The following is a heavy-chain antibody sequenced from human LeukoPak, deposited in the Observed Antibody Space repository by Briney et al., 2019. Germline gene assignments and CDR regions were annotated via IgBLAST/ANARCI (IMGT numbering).Heavy chain of an antibody. CDR2: INHSGST. J-gene: IGHJ4*02. Sequence: SETLSLTCAVYGGSFSGYYWSWIRQPPGKGLEWIGEINHSGSTNYNPSLKSRVTMSVDTSKNQFSLKLSSVTAADTAVYYCARDRYYYDSSGSVFDYWGQGTLVTVSS. CDR1: GGSFSGYY. V-gene: IGHV4-34*01. CDR3: ARDRYYYDSSGSVFDY. D-gene: IGHD3-22*01.